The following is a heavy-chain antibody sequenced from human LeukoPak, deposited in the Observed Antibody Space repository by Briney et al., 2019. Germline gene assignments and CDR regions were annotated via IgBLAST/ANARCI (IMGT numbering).Heavy chain of an antibody. CDR1: RYTLTELS. CDR3: VRVLRHYYDTSGYPLQAGEAAFDI. J-gene: IGHJ3*02. V-gene: IGHV1-24*01. D-gene: IGHD3-22*01. CDR2: VYPEDCET. Sequence: ASVKVSCKVSRYTLTELSMHWVRQAPGKGLEWVGGVYPEDCETINAQKVQGRVTMTEDTCTDTVYRELSSLRADDTAVYLCVRVLRHYYDTSGYPLQAGEAAFDIWGQGTMVTVSS.